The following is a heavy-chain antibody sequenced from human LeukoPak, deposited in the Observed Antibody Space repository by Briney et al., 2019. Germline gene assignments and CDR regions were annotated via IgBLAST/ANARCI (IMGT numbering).Heavy chain of an antibody. CDR3: AKSEGSSGWYRNDY. D-gene: IGHD6-19*01. Sequence: PSETLSLTRTVSGGSISSGGYYWSWIRQHPGKGLEWIEYIYYSGSTNYNPSLKSRVTISVDTSKNQFSLKLSSVTAADTAVYYCAKSEGSSGWYRNDYWGQGTLVTVSS. V-gene: IGHV4-61*08. J-gene: IGHJ4*02. CDR1: GGSISSGGYY. CDR2: IYYSGST.